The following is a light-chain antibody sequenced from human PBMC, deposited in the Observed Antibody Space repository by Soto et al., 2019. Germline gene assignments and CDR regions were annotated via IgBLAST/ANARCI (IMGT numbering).Light chain of an antibody. CDR1: QSISRY. CDR3: QQSYITPYT. J-gene: IGKJ2*01. Sequence: DIQMTQSPSSLSASVGDSVTIICRASQSISRYLNWYQQRPGKVPKVLIYAAASLQSGVPPRLTGSGAGTEFTLTISGLQPEDVATYYCQQSYITPYTFGQGTKLDIE. CDR2: AAA. V-gene: IGKV1-39*01.